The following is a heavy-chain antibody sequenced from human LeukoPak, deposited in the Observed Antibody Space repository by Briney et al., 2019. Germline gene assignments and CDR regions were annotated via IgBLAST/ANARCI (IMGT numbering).Heavy chain of an antibody. V-gene: IGHV3-11*03. J-gene: IGHJ6*02. Sequence: GGSLRLSCAASGFTFSDYYMSWIRQAPGKGLEWVSYTSSGSTYTNYADSVKGRFTISRDNAKKSLYLQVNSLTAEDAAVYYCARGQLVGGYYYGLDVWGLGTTVTVSS. D-gene: IGHD6-13*01. CDR1: GFTFSDYY. CDR2: TSSGSTYT. CDR3: ARGQLVGGYYYGLDV.